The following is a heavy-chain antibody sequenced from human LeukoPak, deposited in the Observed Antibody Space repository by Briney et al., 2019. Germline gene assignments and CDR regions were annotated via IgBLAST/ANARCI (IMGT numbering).Heavy chain of an antibody. Sequence: GGSLRLSCAASGFTFSSYGMHWVRQAPGKGLEWVAVISYDGSSKYYADSVKGRFTISRDNSKNTLYLQMNSLRAEDTAVYYCAKDPHGDLGYYHYYMDVWGKGTTVTVSS. CDR3: AKDPHGDLGYYHYYMDV. V-gene: IGHV3-30*18. J-gene: IGHJ6*03. CDR1: GFTFSSYG. CDR2: ISYDGSSK. D-gene: IGHD4-17*01.